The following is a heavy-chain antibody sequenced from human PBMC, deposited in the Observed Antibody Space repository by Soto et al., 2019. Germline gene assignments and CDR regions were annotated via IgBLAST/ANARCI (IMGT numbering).Heavy chain of an antibody. CDR3: AKSPGSGWAYYYYGMDV. CDR1: GFTFSSYA. D-gene: IGHD6-19*01. Sequence: GGSLRLSCAASGFTFSSYAMSWVRQAPGKGLEWVSAISGSVSSTYYADSVKGRFTISRDNSKNTLYLQMNSMRAEDTAVYYCAKSPGSGWAYYYYGMDVWGQGTTVTVSS. V-gene: IGHV3-23*01. CDR2: ISGSVSST. J-gene: IGHJ6*02.